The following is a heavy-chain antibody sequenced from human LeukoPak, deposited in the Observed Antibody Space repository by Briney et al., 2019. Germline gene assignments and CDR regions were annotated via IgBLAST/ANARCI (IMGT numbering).Heavy chain of an antibody. Sequence: SVKVSCKASGGTFSSYAISWVRQAPGQGFEWMGGIIPIFGTANYAQKFQGRVTITADESTSTAYMELSSLRSEDTAVCYCARDRGVGDGYNPTTPFDYWGQGTLVTVSS. V-gene: IGHV1-69*01. CDR1: GGTFSSYA. CDR2: IIPIFGTA. J-gene: IGHJ4*02. D-gene: IGHD5-24*01. CDR3: ARDRGVGDGYNPTTPFDY.